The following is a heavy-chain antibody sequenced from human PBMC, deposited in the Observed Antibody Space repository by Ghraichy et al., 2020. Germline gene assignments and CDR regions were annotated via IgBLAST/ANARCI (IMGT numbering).Heavy chain of an antibody. CDR1: GGTFSSYA. J-gene: IGHJ6*02. CDR2: IIPIFGTA. CDR3: AGRRNLRFLEWLRDTYYGMDV. V-gene: IGHV1-69*13. D-gene: IGHD3-3*01. Sequence: SVKVSCKASGGTFSSYAISWVRQAPGQGLEWMGGIIPIFGTANYAQKFQGRVTITADESTSTAYMELSSLRSEDTAVYYCAGRRNLRFLEWLRDTYYGMDVWGQGTTVTVSS.